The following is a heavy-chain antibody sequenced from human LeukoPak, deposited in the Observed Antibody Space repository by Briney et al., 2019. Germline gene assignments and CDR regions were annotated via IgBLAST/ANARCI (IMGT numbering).Heavy chain of an antibody. CDR2: IGTAGDT. D-gene: IGHD3-22*01. J-gene: IGHJ4*02. Sequence: GGSLRLSCAASGFTFTNYGMHWVRQAIGKGLEWVSGIGTAGDTYYPGSVKGRSTISRENAKNSMYLQMNSLRAGDTAVYYCVRLSPYDSSGYYYDYWGQGTLVTVSS. CDR1: GFTFTNYG. CDR3: VRLSPYDSSGYYYDY. V-gene: IGHV3-13*01.